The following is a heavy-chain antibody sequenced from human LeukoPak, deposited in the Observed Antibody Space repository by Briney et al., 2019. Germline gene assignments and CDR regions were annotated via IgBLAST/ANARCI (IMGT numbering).Heavy chain of an antibody. Sequence: GGSLRLSCAASGFTVSSNYMTWVRQAPGKGLEWVSVIYTSGNTYYADSVKGRFTISRDISKNTLYLQMNSLRAEDTAVYYCARDIPLYDFWSGYSPLGYYYGMDVWGQGTTVTVSS. V-gene: IGHV3-66*01. CDR2: IYTSGNT. D-gene: IGHD3-3*01. J-gene: IGHJ6*02. CDR3: ARDIPLYDFWSGYSPLGYYYGMDV. CDR1: GFTVSSNY.